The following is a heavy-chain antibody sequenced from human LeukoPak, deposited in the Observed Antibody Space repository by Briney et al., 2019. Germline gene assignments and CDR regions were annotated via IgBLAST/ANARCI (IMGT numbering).Heavy chain of an antibody. Sequence: SVKVSCKASGGTFSNYAINWVRQAPGQGLEWMGGIILLFGTANYAQKFQGRVTITAVESMSTAYMELSSLRSVDTAVYYCARGWLAESTVVTPYNYWGQGTLVTVSS. V-gene: IGHV1-69*13. D-gene: IGHD4-23*01. CDR1: GGTFSNYA. J-gene: IGHJ4*02. CDR2: IILLFGTA. CDR3: ARGWLAESTVVTPYNY.